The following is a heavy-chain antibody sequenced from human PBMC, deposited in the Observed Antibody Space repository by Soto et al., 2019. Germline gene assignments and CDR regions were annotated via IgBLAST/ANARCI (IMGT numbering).Heavy chain of an antibody. CDR1: GYTFTSYA. J-gene: IGHJ6*02. Sequence: ASVKVSCKASGYTFTSYAMHWVRQAPGQSFEWMGWINAGNGNTKYSQKFQGRVTITRDTSASTAYMELSSLRSEDTAVYYCASLTYYYGSRYYYGMDVWGQGTTVTVSS. D-gene: IGHD3-10*01. CDR2: INAGNGNT. CDR3: ASLTYYYGSRYYYGMDV. V-gene: IGHV1-3*01.